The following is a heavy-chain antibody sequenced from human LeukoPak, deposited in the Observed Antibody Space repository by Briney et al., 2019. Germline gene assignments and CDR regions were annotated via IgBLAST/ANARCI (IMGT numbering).Heavy chain of an antibody. V-gene: IGHV1-8*01. CDR2: MNPNSGNT. J-gene: IGHJ4*02. CDR1: GYTSTSYD. Sequence: GASVKVSCKASGYTSTSYDINWVRQATGQGLEWMGWMNPNSGNTGYAQKFQGRVTMTRNTSISTAYMELSSLRSEDTAVYYCARVGYYDSSGYPRIFDYWGQGTLVTVSS. D-gene: IGHD3-22*01. CDR3: ARVGYYDSSGYPRIFDY.